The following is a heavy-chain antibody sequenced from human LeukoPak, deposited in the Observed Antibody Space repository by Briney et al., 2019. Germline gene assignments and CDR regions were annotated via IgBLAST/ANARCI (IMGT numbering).Heavy chain of an antibody. CDR3: ARDLSEGAFDI. Sequence: PETLSLTCTVSGGSIRSYYWSWIRQPPGKGLEWIGYIYYSGSTNYNPSLKSRVTISVDTSKNQFSLKLSSVTAADTAVYYCARDLSEGAFDIWGQGTMVTVSS. CDR2: IYYSGST. CDR1: GGSIRSYY. V-gene: IGHV4-59*12. J-gene: IGHJ3*02.